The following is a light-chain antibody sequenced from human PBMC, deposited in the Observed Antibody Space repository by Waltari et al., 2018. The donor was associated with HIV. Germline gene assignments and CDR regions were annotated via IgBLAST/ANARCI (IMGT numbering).Light chain of an antibody. Sequence: QSALTQPASVSGSPGQSIAISCTGASSDVGGYNYVSWYQQHPGKAPKLLIYEVSNRPSGVSNRFSGCKSGNTASLTSSGLQAGDEADYYCSSYTTSSTVVFGGGTKLTVL. CDR1: SSDVGGYNY. J-gene: IGLJ3*02. V-gene: IGLV2-14*01. CDR2: EVS. CDR3: SSYTTSSTVV.